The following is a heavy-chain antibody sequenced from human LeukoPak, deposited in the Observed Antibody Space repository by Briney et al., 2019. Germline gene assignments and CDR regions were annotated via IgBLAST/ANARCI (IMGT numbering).Heavy chain of an antibody. J-gene: IGHJ4*02. V-gene: IGHV3-74*01. CDR3: ASGGVGYGDYNYYFDY. D-gene: IGHD4-17*01. CDR2: ISSDGSST. Sequence: PGGSLRLSCAASGFTFSSYWMHWVRQAPGKGLVWVSRISSDGSSTSYADSVKGRFTISRDNAKNTLYLQMNSLRAEDAAVYYCASGGVGYGDYNYYFDYWGQGTLVTVSS. CDR1: GFTFSSYW.